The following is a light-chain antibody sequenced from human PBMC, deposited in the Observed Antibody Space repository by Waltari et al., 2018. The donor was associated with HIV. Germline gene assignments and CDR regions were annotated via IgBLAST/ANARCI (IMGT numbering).Light chain of an antibody. CDR1: SGSVSTSYY. CDR3: VLYMGSGIWV. CDR2: STN. V-gene: IGLV8-61*01. J-gene: IGLJ3*02. Sequence: QTVVTQEPSFSVSPGGTVTLTCGLSSGSVSTSYYPSAYQQTPGQAPRTLIYSTNTRSSGVPVRFSGSILGNKAALTITGAQADDESDYYCVLYMGSGIWVFGGGTKLTVL.